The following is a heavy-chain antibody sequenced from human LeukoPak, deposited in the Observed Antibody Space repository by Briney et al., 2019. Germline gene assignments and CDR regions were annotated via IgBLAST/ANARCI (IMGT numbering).Heavy chain of an antibody. CDR1: GGSISSGSYY. J-gene: IGHJ5*02. V-gene: IGHV4-61*02. CDR2: IYTSGST. CDR3: ARGRYSSGWFKDKNWFDP. Sequence: PSETLSLTCTVSGGSISSGSYYWSWIRQPAGKGLEWIGRIYTSGSTNYNPSLKSRVTISVDTSKNQFSLKLSSVTAADTAVYYCARGRYSSGWFKDKNWFDPWGQGIPVTVSS. D-gene: IGHD6-19*01.